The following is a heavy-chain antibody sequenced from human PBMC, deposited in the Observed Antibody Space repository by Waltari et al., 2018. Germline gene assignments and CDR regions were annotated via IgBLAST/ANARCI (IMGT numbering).Heavy chain of an antibody. CDR3: ARDYFDAFDI. Sequence: EVQLVESGGGLVQPGGSLRLSCAASGFTFSSYSMTWVRQAPGKGLEWVSYISSSSSTIYYADSVKGRFTISRDNAKNSLYLQMNSLRAEDTAVYYCARDYFDAFDIWGQGTMVTVSS. CDR2: ISSSSSTI. J-gene: IGHJ3*02. D-gene: IGHD3-10*01. V-gene: IGHV3-48*04. CDR1: GFTFSSYS.